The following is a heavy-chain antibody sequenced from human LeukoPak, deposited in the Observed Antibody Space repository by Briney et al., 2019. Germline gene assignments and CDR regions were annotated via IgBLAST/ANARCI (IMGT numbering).Heavy chain of an antibody. CDR2: IYPADSDI. CDR3: ARQEYCSGGSCYTWFDS. Sequence: GESLKISCKGSGYSFTSYWIGWVRQMPGKGLEWMGIIYPADSDIRYGPSFQGQVTISADKSINTAYLQWSSLKASDTAMYYCARQEYCSGGSCYTWFDSWGQGTLVTVSS. CDR1: GYSFTSYW. V-gene: IGHV5-51*01. J-gene: IGHJ5*01. D-gene: IGHD2-15*01.